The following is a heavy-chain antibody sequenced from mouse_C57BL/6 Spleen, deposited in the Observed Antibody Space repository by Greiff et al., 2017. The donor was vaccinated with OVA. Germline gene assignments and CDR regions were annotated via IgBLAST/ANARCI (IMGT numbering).Heavy chain of an antibody. CDR3: ARSAPLRYPVVFDY. D-gene: IGHD1-1*01. CDR2: INPGSGGT. CDR1: GYAFTNYL. J-gene: IGHJ2*01. V-gene: IGHV1-54*01. Sequence: QVQLQQSGAELVRPGTSVKVSCKASGYAFTNYLIEWVKQRPGQGLEWIGVINPGSGGTNYNEKFKGKATLTADKSSSTAYMQLSSLTSEDSAVYFCARSAPLRYPVVFDYWGQGTTLTVSS.